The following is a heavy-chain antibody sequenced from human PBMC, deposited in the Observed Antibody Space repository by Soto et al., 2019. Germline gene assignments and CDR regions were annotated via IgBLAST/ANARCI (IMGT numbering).Heavy chain of an antibody. CDR3: ARHGIVATNSHYYYYYGMDV. V-gene: IGHV5-51*01. CDR1: GYSFTSYW. D-gene: IGHD5-12*01. J-gene: IGHJ6*02. CDR2: IYPGDSDT. Sequence: PGESLKISCKGSGYSFTSYWIGWVRQMPGKGLEWMGIIYPGDSDTRYSPSFQGQVTISADKSISTAYLQWSSLKASDTAMYYCARHGIVATNSHYYYYYGMDVWGQGTTVTVSS.